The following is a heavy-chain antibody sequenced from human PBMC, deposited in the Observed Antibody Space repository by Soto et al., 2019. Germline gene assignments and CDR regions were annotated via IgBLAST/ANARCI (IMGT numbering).Heavy chain of an antibody. CDR1: GFTLKNYC. CDR2: IWYDGSNK. J-gene: IGHJ4*02. CDR3: ARDQDSNYDFDY. Sequence: GGSLRLPCAASGFTLKNYCIPWVRPARGKGLEWVAVIWYDGSNKYYADSVKGRFPISRDNSKNTLYLQMNSLRAEDTAVYYCARDQDSNYDFDYWGQGTLVTVSS. D-gene: IGHD4-4*01. V-gene: IGHV3-33*01.